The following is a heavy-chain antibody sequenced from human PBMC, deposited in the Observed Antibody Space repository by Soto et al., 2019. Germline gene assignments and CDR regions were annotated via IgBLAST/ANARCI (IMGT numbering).Heavy chain of an antibody. D-gene: IGHD1-20*01. V-gene: IGHV5-51*01. J-gene: IGHJ4*02. Sequence: LKISCKGSGYNFATYWIGWVRQMPGKGLEWMGIIYPHDSDTRYSPSFQGQVTISADKSISTAYLQWSSLKASDTAIYYCARRLDNTLDFWGQGTLVTVSS. CDR1: GYNFATYW. CDR3: ARRLDNTLDF. CDR2: IYPHDSDT.